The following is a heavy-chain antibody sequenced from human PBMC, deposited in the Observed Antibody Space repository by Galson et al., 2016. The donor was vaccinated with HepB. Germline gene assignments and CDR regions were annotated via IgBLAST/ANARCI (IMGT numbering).Heavy chain of an antibody. J-gene: IGHJ4*02. D-gene: IGHD6-19*01. Sequence: SLRLSCAASGFTFTNYAMSWVRQAPGKGLEWVSGITGSDGSTRYADSVKGRFIISRDNSKNTLYLQMDSLRAEDTAVYYCAKGSNGWTKFIDFWGQGTLVT. CDR3: AKGSNGWTKFIDF. CDR2: ITGSDGST. V-gene: IGHV3-23*01. CDR1: GFTFTNYA.